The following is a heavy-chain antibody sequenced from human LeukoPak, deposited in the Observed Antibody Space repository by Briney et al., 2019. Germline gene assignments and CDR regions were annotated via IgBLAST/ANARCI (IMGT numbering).Heavy chain of an antibody. CDR2: IYYSGST. V-gene: IGHV4-59*01. J-gene: IGHJ5*02. D-gene: IGHD3-10*01. CDR1: GGSISSYY. Sequence: SETLSLTCTVSGGSISSYYWSWIRKPLGKGLEWIGYIYYSGSTNYNPSLKSRVTISVDTSKNQFSLKLSSVTAADTAVYYCARDVILWFGELNWFDPWGQGTLVTVSS. CDR3: ARDVILWFGELNWFDP.